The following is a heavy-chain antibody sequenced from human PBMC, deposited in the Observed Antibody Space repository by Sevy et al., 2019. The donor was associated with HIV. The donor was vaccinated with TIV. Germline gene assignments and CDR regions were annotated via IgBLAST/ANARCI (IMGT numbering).Heavy chain of an antibody. CDR3: AKDVDTPFVRSFDS. J-gene: IGHJ4*02. V-gene: IGHV3-48*02. D-gene: IGHD5-18*01. CDR1: GLTFSSDS. Sequence: GGSLRLSCVVSGLTFSSDSMNWVRQAPGKGLEWLAYISSSSRTIYYADSVEGRFTISRDKDKKSVFLQMNNLRDEDSATYYGAKDVDTPFVRSFDSWGQGTLVTVSS. CDR2: ISSSSRTI.